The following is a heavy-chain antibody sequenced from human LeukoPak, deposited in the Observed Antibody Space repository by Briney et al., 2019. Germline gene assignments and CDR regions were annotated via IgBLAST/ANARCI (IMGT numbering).Heavy chain of an antibody. Sequence: GGSLRLSCAASGFTFSSYEMSWVRQAPGKGLEWVSYISSSGSTIYYADSVKDRFTISRDNAKNSLYLQMNSLRAEDTAVYYCAELGITMIGGVWGKGTTVTVSS. D-gene: IGHD3-10*02. CDR3: AELGITMIGGV. V-gene: IGHV3-48*03. CDR1: GFTFSSYE. J-gene: IGHJ6*04. CDR2: ISSSGSTI.